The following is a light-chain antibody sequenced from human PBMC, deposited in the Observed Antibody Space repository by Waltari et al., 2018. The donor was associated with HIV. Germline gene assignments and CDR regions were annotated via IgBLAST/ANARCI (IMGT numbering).Light chain of an antibody. CDR3: QQSYNTPPS. J-gene: IGKJ2*01. V-gene: IGKV1-39*01. Sequence: DIQMTQSPSSLSASVGDRVIITCRASQTIRTSLNWYQQKPGKAPNLLIFAASSLQSGVPSRFSGSGSGTDFTLTIDSLQPEDFATYFCQQSYNTPPSFGQGTKLEV. CDR2: AAS. CDR1: QTIRTS.